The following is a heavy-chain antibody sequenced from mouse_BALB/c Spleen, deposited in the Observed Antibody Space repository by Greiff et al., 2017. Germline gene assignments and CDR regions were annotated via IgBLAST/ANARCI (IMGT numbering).Heavy chain of an antibody. CDR2: IYPGDGDT. Sequence: QVQLQQSGAELVRPGSSVKISCKASGYAFSSYWMNWVKQRPGQGLEWIGQIYPGDGDTNYNGKFKGKATLTADKSSSTAYMQLSSLTSEDSAVYFCARLNDGYYDAMDYWGQGTSVTVSS. V-gene: IGHV1-80*01. D-gene: IGHD2-3*01. CDR3: ARLNDGYYDAMDY. J-gene: IGHJ4*01. CDR1: GYAFSSYW.